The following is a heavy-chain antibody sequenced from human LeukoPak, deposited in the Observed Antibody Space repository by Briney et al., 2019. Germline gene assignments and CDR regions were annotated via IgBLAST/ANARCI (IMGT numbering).Heavy chain of an antibody. V-gene: IGHV1-69*06. J-gene: IGHJ4*02. Sequence: SVKVSCKASGGTFSSYAINWVRQAPGQGLEWMGGIIPIFGTANYAQKFQGRVTITADKSTSTAYMQLSSLTSEDTAVYYCASDSGSGSYGGYWGQGTLVTVSS. CDR1: GGTFSSYA. CDR2: IIPIFGTA. CDR3: ASDSGSGSYGGY. D-gene: IGHD3-10*01.